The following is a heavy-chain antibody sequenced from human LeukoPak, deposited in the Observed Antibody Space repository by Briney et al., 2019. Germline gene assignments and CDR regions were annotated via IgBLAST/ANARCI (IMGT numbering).Heavy chain of an antibody. D-gene: IGHD3-3*01. Sequence: SETLSLTCTVSGGSISSYYWSWIRQPPGKGLEWIWYIYYSGSTNYNPSLKSRVTISVDTSKNQFSLKLSSVTAADTAVYYCASTFRSGYFTFDYWGQGTLVTVSS. CDR3: ASTFRSGYFTFDY. CDR1: GGSISSYY. J-gene: IGHJ4*02. CDR2: IYYSGST. V-gene: IGHV4-59*01.